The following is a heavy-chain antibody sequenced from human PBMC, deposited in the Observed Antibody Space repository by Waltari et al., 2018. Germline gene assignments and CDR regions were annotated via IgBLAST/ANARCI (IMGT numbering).Heavy chain of an antibody. CDR1: GFTFSSYA. D-gene: IGHD6-13*01. CDR3: AKAGYSSSWYGYYYYYMDV. J-gene: IGHJ6*03. V-gene: IGHV3-23*01. Sequence: EVQLLESGGGLVQPGGSLRLSCAASGFTFSSYAMSWVRQAPGKGLEWVSASSGSGGSTYYADSGKGLFSISRDNAKNTLYLQMNSLRAEDTAVYYCAKAGYSSSWYGYYYYYMDVWGKGTTVTVSS. CDR2: SSGSGGST.